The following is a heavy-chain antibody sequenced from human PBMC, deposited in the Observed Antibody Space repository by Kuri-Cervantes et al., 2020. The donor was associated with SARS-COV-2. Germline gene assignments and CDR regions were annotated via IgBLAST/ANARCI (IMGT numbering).Heavy chain of an antibody. D-gene: IGHD1-26*01. V-gene: IGHV4-59*02. J-gene: IGHJ6*02. Sequence: SETLSLTCTVSGGSVSGYYWTWMRQPPGKGLEWIGNIHYSGSTNYNTSLDGRVTISVDTSKNQLSLRLSSVTAADTAVYYCARLGATKGSYYYGVDVWGQGTTVTVSS. CDR1: GGSVSGYY. CDR3: ARLGATKGSYYYGVDV. CDR2: IHYSGST.